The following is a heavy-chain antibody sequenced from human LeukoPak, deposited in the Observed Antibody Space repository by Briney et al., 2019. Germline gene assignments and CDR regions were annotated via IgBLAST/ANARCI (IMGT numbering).Heavy chain of an antibody. J-gene: IGHJ3*02. Sequence: GESLKISCKGSGYSFTTYWIGWVRQMPGKGLEWMGIIYPDDSDTRCSPSFQGQVTISADKSISTAYLQWSSLKASDTAMYYCARQRSTAYYDSSGLPYDAFDIWGQGTMVNVSS. CDR3: ARQRSTAYYDSSGLPYDAFDI. CDR2: IYPDDSDT. D-gene: IGHD3-22*01. CDR1: GYSFTTYW. V-gene: IGHV5-51*01.